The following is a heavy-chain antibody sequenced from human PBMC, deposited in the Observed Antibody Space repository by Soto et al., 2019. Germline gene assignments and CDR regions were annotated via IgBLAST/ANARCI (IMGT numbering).Heavy chain of an antibody. Sequence: QVQLVQSGAEVKKPGASVKVSCKASGYTFTSYDINWVRQATGQGLEWMGWMNPNSGNTGYAQKFQGRVTMTRNTDISTAYMELSSLRSEDTAVYYCARGQLWFVALLKGSAFDIWGQGTMVTVSS. CDR2: MNPNSGNT. D-gene: IGHD3-10*01. J-gene: IGHJ3*02. CDR3: ARGQLWFVALLKGSAFDI. CDR1: GYTFTSYD. V-gene: IGHV1-8*01.